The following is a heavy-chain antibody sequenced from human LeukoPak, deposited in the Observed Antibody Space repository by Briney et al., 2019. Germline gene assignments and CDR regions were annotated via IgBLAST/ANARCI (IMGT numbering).Heavy chain of an antibody. CDR3: ASLTYYYDSSGYYYFDY. CDR2: ISGSGGST. J-gene: IGHJ4*02. V-gene: IGHV3-23*01. CDR1: GFTFSSSA. Sequence: PGGSLRLSCAASGFTFSSSALNWVRQAPGKGLEWVSAISGSGGSTYYADSVKGRFTISRDNSKNTLYLQMNSLRAEDTAVYYCASLTYYYDSSGYYYFDYWGQGTLVTVSS. D-gene: IGHD3-22*01.